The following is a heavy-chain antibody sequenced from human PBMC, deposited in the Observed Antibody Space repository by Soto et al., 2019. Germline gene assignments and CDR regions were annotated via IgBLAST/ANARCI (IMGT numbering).Heavy chain of an antibody. CDR3: AIDQLYIRGVIHNWFAP. Sequence: PGGSLRLSCAASGFTFSSYAMSWVRQAPGKGLEWVSVISGSDDSTYYAGSVKGRFTISRDNSKNTLYLQMNSLRAEDTAVYYCAIDQLYIRGVIHNWFAPWGQGTLVTVSS. J-gene: IGHJ5*02. V-gene: IGHV3-23*01. CDR1: GFTFSSYA. D-gene: IGHD3-10*02. CDR2: ISGSDDST.